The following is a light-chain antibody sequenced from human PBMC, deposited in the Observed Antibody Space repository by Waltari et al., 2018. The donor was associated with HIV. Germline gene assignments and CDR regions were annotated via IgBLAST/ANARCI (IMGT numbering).Light chain of an antibody. V-gene: IGKV1-NL1*01. CDR2: AAS. CDR3: QQYFSPPPLT. J-gene: IGKJ4*01. Sequence: DIQMTQSPSSLSASVGDRVTITCQASQAISNSLAWYQQKPGKAPKLLLYAASRLESGVPSRFSGSRSGTDYALTINSLQPEDFAVYYCQQYFSPPPLTFGGGTKVEIK. CDR1: QAISNS.